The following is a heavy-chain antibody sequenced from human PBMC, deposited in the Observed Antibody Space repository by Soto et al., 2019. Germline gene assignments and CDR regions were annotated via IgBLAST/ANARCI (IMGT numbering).Heavy chain of an antibody. CDR3: ASNGPVDDFWSGYSKGYYYGMDV. CDR2: IIPIFGTA. Sequence: QVQLVQSGAEVKKPGSSVKVSCKASGGTFSSYAISWVRQAPGQGLEWRGGIIPIFGTANYAQKFQGRVTITADKSTSTAYMELSSLRSEDTAVYYCASNGPVDDFWSGYSKGYYYGMDVWGQGTTVTVS. J-gene: IGHJ6*02. CDR1: GGTFSSYA. D-gene: IGHD3-3*01. V-gene: IGHV1-69*06.